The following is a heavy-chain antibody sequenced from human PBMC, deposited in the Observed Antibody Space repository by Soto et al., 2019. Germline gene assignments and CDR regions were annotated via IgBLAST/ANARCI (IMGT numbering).Heavy chain of an antibody. CDR2: IYYSGST. Sequence: SETLSLTCTVSGGSIGSSSYYWGWIRQPPGKGLEWIGSIYYSGSTYYNPSLKIRVTMSVDTSKNQFSLRLTSVTAADMAVYYCARRPGSSRHYFDDWGQGILVTVSS. CDR1: GGSIGSSSYY. D-gene: IGHD6-13*01. CDR3: ARRPGSSRHYFDD. J-gene: IGHJ4*02. V-gene: IGHV4-39*01.